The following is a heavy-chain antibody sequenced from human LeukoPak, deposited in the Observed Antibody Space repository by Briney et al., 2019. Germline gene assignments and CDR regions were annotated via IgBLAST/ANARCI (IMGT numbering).Heavy chain of an antibody. CDR3: ARDYCSSTSFGCYYGMDV. CDR2: INWNGGNT. J-gene: IGHJ6*02. Sequence: GGSLRLSCAASGFTFDDYGMSWVRQAPGKGLEWVSGINWNGGNTGYADSVKGRFTISRDNAKNSLYLQMNSLRAEDTALYYCARDYCSSTSFGCYYGMDVWGQGTTVTVSS. CDR1: GFTFDDYG. V-gene: IGHV3-20*04. D-gene: IGHD2-2*01.